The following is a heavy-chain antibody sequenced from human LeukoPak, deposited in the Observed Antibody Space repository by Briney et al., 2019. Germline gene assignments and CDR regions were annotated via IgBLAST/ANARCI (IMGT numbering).Heavy chain of an antibody. D-gene: IGHD5/OR15-5a*01. CDR2: VSYSGST. V-gene: IGHV4-59*08. Sequence: PSETLSLTCTVSGASISSYYWSWVRQPPGKGLESIGYVSYSGSTNYNPSLKSRVTISVDTSKSQFSLKLNSVTAADTAVYFCARHLSTESDAFDIWGQGTMVTVSS. CDR1: GASISSYY. J-gene: IGHJ3*02. CDR3: ARHLSTESDAFDI.